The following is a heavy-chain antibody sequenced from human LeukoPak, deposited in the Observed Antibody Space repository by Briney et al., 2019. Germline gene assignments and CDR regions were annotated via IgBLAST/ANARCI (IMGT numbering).Heavy chain of an antibody. V-gene: IGHV4-61*02. J-gene: IGHJ5*02. D-gene: IGHD2-2*02. CDR1: GGSISSGSYY. Sequence: PSETLSLTCTVSGGSISSGSYYWSWIRQPAGKGLEWIGRVYTSGSTNYNPSLKSRVTISIDTSKNQFSLKLSSVTAADTAVYYCARERDIAVVPAAILPNWFDPWGQGTLVTVSS. CDR3: ARERDIAVVPAAILPNWFDP. CDR2: VYTSGST.